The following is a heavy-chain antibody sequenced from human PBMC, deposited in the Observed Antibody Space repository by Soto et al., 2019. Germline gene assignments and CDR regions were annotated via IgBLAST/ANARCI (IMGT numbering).Heavy chain of an antibody. CDR2: ISGSGGTA. CDR3: VKEGSGWYSRGPLDF. J-gene: IGHJ3*01. V-gene: IGHV3-23*01. D-gene: IGHD6-19*01. Sequence: GGSLRLSCAASGFTFTNYAMNWVRQAPGKGLEWVSFISGSGGTAYYADSVKGRFTISIDNSNNMLYLQMNSLRAEDTAKYYCVKEGSGWYSRGPLDFWGRGTMVTVSS. CDR1: GFTFTNYA.